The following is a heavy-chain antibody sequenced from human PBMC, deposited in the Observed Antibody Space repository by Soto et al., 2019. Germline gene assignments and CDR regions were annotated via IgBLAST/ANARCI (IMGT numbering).Heavy chain of an antibody. Sequence: SETLSLTCTVSGGSISSYYWSWIRQPPGKGLEWIGYIYYSGSTNYNPSLKSRVTISVDTSKNQFSLKLSSVTAADTAVYYCARGREVEMDTMPMYYFDYWGQGTLVTVSS. CDR1: GGSISSYY. CDR2: IYYSGST. J-gene: IGHJ4*02. V-gene: IGHV4-59*01. D-gene: IGHD5-18*01. CDR3: ARGREVEMDTMPMYYFDY.